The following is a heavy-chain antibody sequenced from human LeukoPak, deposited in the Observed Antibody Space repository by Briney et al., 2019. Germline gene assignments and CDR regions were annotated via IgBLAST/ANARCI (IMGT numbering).Heavy chain of an antibody. D-gene: IGHD5-18*01. CDR2: ISAYNGVT. CDR1: GFTFTSYG. V-gene: IGHV1-18*01. Sequence: GASVTVSCKASGFTFTSYGFSWVRQAPGQGPEWMGWISAYNGVTNYVQKFRGRITMTTDTSTRTVYMDLRSLRSDDTAVYFCARGGAMGGGMDAWGQGTTVTVSS. CDR3: ARGGAMGGGMDA. J-gene: IGHJ6*02.